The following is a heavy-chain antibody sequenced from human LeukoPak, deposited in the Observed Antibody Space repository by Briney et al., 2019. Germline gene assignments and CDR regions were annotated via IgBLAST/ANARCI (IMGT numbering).Heavy chain of an antibody. CDR3: ARDLEVTGKDDY. CDR2: INPNSGGT. J-gene: IGHJ4*02. CDR1: GYTFTGYC. V-gene: IGHV1-2*02. Sequence: ASVKVSCKASGYTFTGYCMHWVRQAPGQGLEWMGWINPNSGGTNYAQKFQGRVTMTRDTSISTAYMELSRLRSDDTAVYYCARDLEVTGKDDYWGQGTLVTVSS.